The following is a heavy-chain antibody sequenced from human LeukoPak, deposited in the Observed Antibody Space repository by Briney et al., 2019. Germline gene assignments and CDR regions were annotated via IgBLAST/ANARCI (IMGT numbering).Heavy chain of an antibody. D-gene: IGHD1-26*01. Sequence: PGGSLRLSCAASGFTVSSNYMSWVRQAPGKGLEWVSVIYSGGSTYYADSVKGRFTISRDNAKNTLYLQMNSLRVEDTAVYYCARDPTSSTGSDFDYWGQGTLVTVSS. J-gene: IGHJ4*02. CDR2: IYSGGST. V-gene: IGHV3-53*01. CDR3: ARDPTSSTGSDFDY. CDR1: GFTVSSNY.